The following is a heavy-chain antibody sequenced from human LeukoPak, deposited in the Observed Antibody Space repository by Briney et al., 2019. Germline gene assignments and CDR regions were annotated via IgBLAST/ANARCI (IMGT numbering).Heavy chain of an antibody. D-gene: IGHD3-10*01. J-gene: IGHJ6*03. CDR1: GFTFSNAW. V-gene: IGHV3-15*01. Sequence: TGGSLRLSCAASGFTFSNAWMSWVRQAPGKGLEWVGRIKSKTDGGTTDYAAPVKGRFTISRDDSKNTLYLQMNSLKTEDTAVYYCTTTNQEYYYGSISYYYYMDVWGKGTTVTVSS. CDR2: IKSKTDGGTT. CDR3: TTTNQEYYYGSISYYYYMDV.